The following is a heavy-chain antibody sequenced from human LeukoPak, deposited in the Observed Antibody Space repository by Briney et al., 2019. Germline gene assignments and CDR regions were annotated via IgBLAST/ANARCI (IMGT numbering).Heavy chain of an antibody. CDR2: IYYSGST. D-gene: IGHD2-2*01. CDR3: ARQDGYCSSTSCYAIGDWFDP. J-gene: IGHJ5*02. CDR1: GGSISSSSYY. Sequence: PSETLSLTCTVSGGSISSSSYYWGWIRQPPGKGLEWIGSIYYSGSTYYNPSPKSRVTISVDTSKNQFSLKLSSVTAADTAVYYCARQDGYCSSTSCYAIGDWFDPWGQGTLVTVSS. V-gene: IGHV4-39*01.